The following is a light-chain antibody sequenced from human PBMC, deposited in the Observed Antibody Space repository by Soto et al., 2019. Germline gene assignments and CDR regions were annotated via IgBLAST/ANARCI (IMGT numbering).Light chain of an antibody. CDR2: DVS. V-gene: IGLV2-11*01. CDR1: SSDVGDYNY. CDR3: CSYAGNSLWV. J-gene: IGLJ3*02. Sequence: QSALTQPRSVSGSPGQSVTISCTGTSSDVGDYNYVSWYQQHPGKAPKLVIYDVSKRPSGVPDRFSGSKSGNTASLTISGLQAEDEADYYCCSYAGNSLWVFGGGTKVTVL.